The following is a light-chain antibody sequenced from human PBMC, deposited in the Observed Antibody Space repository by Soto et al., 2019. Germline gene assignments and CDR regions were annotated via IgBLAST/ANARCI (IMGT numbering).Light chain of an antibody. J-gene: IGLJ2*01. V-gene: IGLV2-8*01. CDR2: EVT. Sequence: QSALTQPPSASGSPGQSVTISCTGTSSDVGGYNYVSWYQHQPGKAPKLMIYEVTKRPSGVPDRFSGSRSGNTASLTVSGLQAEDAADYYCSSFAGSSNYVSFGGGTKLTVL. CDR3: SSFAGSSNYVS. CDR1: SSDVGGYNY.